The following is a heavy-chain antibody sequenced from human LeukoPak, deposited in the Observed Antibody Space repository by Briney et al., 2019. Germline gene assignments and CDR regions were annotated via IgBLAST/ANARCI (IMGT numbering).Heavy chain of an antibody. CDR1: GASISTTSYD. J-gene: IGHJ6*03. V-gene: IGHV4-39*07. CDR3: TRGSIAYYYMDV. Sequence: SETLSLTCTVSGASISTTSYDWDLIRQPPGKGLEWIGNIYYSGSNNYNPYLKSRVTISVDTSKIQFSLRLSSVTAADTAVYYCTRGSIAYYYMDVWGKGTTVTISS. CDR2: IYYSGSN. D-gene: IGHD3-22*01.